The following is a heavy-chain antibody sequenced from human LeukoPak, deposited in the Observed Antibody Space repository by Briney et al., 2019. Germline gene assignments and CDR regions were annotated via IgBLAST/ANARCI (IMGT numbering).Heavy chain of an antibody. CDR1: GFTFSSYA. J-gene: IGHJ4*02. Sequence: GGSLRLSCAASGFTFSSYAMCWVRQAPGKGLEWVSAISGSGGSTYYADSVKGRFTISRDNSKNTLYLQMNSLRAEDTAVYYCAKVQPFYYYDSSGYYYFDYWPQGTLVTVSS. V-gene: IGHV3-23*01. CDR2: ISGSGGST. D-gene: IGHD3-22*01. CDR3: AKVQPFYYYDSSGYYYFDY.